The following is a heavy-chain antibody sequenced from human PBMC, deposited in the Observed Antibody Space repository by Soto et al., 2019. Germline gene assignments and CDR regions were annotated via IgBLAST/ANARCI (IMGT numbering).Heavy chain of an antibody. CDR3: ARTYSSGWSYYFDY. D-gene: IGHD6-19*01. CDR2: IYYSGST. CDR1: GGSISSYY. Sequence: QVQLQESGPGLVKPSETLSLTCTVSGGSISSYYWSWIRQPPGKGLEWIGYIYYSGSTNYNPSLKIRVTISVDTSKNQSSLKLSSVTAADTAVYYCARTYSSGWSYYFDYWGQGTLVTVSS. J-gene: IGHJ4*02. V-gene: IGHV4-59*01.